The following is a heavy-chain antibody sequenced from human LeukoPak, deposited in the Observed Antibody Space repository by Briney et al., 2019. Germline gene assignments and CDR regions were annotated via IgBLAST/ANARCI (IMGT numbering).Heavy chain of an antibody. Sequence: GSLRLSCAASGFTFSSDWRHWVRQAPGKGLVWASRINTDGRSTSYADSMKGRFTVSRANAKNTLYLQMNSLRAEATADYYCVRYVWDERDSYFDYWGQGAMVTVPS. D-gene: IGHD2-8*01. CDR1: GFTFSSDW. CDR2: INTDGRST. J-gene: IGHJ4*02. V-gene: IGHV3-74*01. CDR3: VRYVWDERDSYFDY.